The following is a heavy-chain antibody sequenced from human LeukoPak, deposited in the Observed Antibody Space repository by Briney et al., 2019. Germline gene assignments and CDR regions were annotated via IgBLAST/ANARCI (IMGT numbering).Heavy chain of an antibody. J-gene: IGHJ4*02. CDR3: ARDIDFWSGQTAYYFDY. V-gene: IGHV1-2*02. D-gene: IGHD3-3*01. Sequence: VASVKVSCKASGYTFTGYYMHWVRQAPGQGLEWMGWINPNSGGTNYAQKFQGRVTMTRDTSISTAYMELSRLRSDDTAVYYCARDIDFWSGQTAYYFDYWGQGTLVTVSS. CDR1: GYTFTGYY. CDR2: INPNSGGT.